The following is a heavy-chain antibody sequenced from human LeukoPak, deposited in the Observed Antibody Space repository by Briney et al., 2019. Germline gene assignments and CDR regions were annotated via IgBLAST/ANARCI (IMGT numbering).Heavy chain of an antibody. D-gene: IGHD2-8*01. V-gene: IGHV4-39*07. J-gene: IGHJ4*02. CDR3: ARLMGGTDY. CDR1: GGSISSSSYY. Sequence: PSETLSLTCTVSGGSISSSSYYWGWIRQPPGKGLEWIGSIYYSGSTYYNPSLKSRVTISVDTSKNQFSLKLSSVTAADTAVYYCARLMGGTDYWGQGTLVTVSS. CDR2: IYYSGST.